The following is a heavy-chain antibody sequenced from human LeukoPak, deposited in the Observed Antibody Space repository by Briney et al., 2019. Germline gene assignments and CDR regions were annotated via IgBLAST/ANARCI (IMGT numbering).Heavy chain of an antibody. D-gene: IGHD2-2*02. CDR3: ASSGHLGYCSSTSCYTDY. CDR2: IIPIFGTA. CDR1: GGTFSSYA. J-gene: IGHJ4*02. Sequence: ASVKVSRKASGGTFSSYAISWVRQAPGQGLEWMGGIIPIFGTAIYAQKFQGRVTITADESTSTAYMELSSLRSEDTAVYYCASSGHLGYCSSTSCYTDYWGQGTLVTVSS. V-gene: IGHV1-69*13.